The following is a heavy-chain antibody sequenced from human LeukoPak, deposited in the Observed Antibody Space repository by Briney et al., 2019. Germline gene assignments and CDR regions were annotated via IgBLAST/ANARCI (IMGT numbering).Heavy chain of an antibody. Sequence: GGSLRLSCAASGFTFSTYTMNWVRQAPGKGLEWVSAISGSGGSTYYADSVKGRFTISRDNSKNTLYLQMNSLRAEDTAVYYCAKSYYYGSGSYYSPFDYWGQGTLVTVSS. V-gene: IGHV3-23*01. J-gene: IGHJ4*02. CDR2: ISGSGGST. CDR1: GFTFSTYT. CDR3: AKSYYYGSGSYYSPFDY. D-gene: IGHD3-10*01.